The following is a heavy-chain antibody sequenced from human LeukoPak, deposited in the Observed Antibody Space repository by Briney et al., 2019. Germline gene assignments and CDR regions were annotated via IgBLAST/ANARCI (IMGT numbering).Heavy chain of an antibody. CDR1: GYTFTSYA. CDR3: ARGLFPLYCGGDCSPWFDP. V-gene: IGHV7-4-1*02. Sequence: GASVKVSCKASGYTFTSYAMNWVRQAPGQGLEWMGWINTNTGNPTYAQGFTGRFVFSLDTSVSTAYLQISSLKAEDTAVYYCARGLFPLYCGGDCSPWFDPWGQGTLVTVSS. J-gene: IGHJ5*02. D-gene: IGHD2-21*02. CDR2: INTNTGNP.